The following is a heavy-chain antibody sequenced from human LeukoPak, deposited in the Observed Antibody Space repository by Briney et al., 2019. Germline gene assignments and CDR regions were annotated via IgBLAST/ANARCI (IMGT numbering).Heavy chain of an antibody. CDR3: AREDSSGWYVFDY. CDR1: GFTFSSYW. CDR2: INSDGSST. J-gene: IGHJ4*02. V-gene: IGHV3-74*01. Sequence: PGGSLRLSCAASGFTFSSYWMHWVRQAPGKGLVWVSRINSDGSSTSYADSVKGRFTISRDNAKNSLYLQMNSLRAEDTAVYYCAREDSSGWYVFDYWGQGTLVTVSS. D-gene: IGHD6-19*01.